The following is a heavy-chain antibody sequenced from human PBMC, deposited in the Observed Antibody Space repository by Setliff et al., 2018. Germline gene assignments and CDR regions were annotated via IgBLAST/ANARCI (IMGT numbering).Heavy chain of an antibody. CDR2: INPNSGGT. J-gene: IGHJ4*02. V-gene: IGHV1-2*04. D-gene: IGHD3-22*01. CDR3: ARPLPTGYYDSSGYFDY. Sequence: ASVKVSCKASGYTFTGYYMHWVRQAPGQGLEWMGWINPNSGGTNYAQKFQGWVTMTTDTSTSTAYMELRSLRSDDTAVYYCARPLPTGYYDSSGYFDYWGQGTLVTVSS. CDR1: GYTFTGYY.